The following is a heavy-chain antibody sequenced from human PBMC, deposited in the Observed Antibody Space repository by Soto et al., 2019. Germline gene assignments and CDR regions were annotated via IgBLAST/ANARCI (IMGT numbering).Heavy chain of an antibody. J-gene: IGHJ3*02. CDR3: ARRYGGAFDI. CDR1: GYTFANYG. CDR2: ISAYNGNI. Sequence: ASVKVSCKASGYTFANYGITWVRQAPGQGLEWMGWISAYNGNINYAQRLQGRVTMTTDTSTSTAYMDLTSLRSDDTAVYYCARRYGGAFDIWGQGTMVTVSS. V-gene: IGHV1-18*01. D-gene: IGHD4-17*01.